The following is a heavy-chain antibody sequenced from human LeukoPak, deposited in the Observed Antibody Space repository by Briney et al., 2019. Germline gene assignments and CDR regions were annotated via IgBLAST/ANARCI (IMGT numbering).Heavy chain of an antibody. Sequence: SETLSLTCTVSGDSISSYYWSWIRQPPGKGLEWIGYIYYSGSTNYNPSLKSRVTISVDTSKNQFSLKLSSVTAADTAVYYCARETCSGGSCFQFDFWGQGTLVTVSS. D-gene: IGHD2-15*01. V-gene: IGHV4-59*01. CDR2: IYYSGST. J-gene: IGHJ4*02. CDR1: GDSISSYY. CDR3: ARETCSGGSCFQFDF.